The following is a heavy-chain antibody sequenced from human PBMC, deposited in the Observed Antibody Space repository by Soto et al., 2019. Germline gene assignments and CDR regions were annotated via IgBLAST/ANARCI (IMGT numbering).Heavy chain of an antibody. J-gene: IGHJ4*02. CDR2: ISAYNGNT. D-gene: IGHD2-2*01. Sequence: ASVKVSCKASGYTFTSYGISWGRQAPGQGLEWMGWISAYNGNTNYAQKLQGRVTMTTDTSTSTAYMELRSLRSDDTAVYYCARDRCSSTSCYFDYWGQGTLVTVS. V-gene: IGHV1-18*01. CDR1: GYTFTSYG. CDR3: ARDRCSSTSCYFDY.